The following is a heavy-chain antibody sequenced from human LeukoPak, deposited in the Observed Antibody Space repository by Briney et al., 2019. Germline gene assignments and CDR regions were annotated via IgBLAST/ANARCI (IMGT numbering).Heavy chain of an antibody. Sequence: ASVQVSCKASGYTFTGYYIHWVRQAPGQGLEWMGGIIPIFGTANYAQKFQGRVTITTDESTSTAYMELSSLRSEDTAVYYCARDNRDIVVVPASPNWFDPWGQGTLVTVSS. D-gene: IGHD2-2*01. J-gene: IGHJ5*02. CDR3: ARDNRDIVVVPASPNWFDP. CDR2: IIPIFGTA. V-gene: IGHV1-69*05. CDR1: GYTFTGYY.